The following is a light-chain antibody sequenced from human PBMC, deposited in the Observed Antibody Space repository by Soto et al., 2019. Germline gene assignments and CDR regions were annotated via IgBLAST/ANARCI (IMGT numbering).Light chain of an antibody. Sequence: SYELTQPLSVSVAPGQTARITCGGNNIGSKNVHWYQQKPGQAPVLVIYRDRNRPSGIPERFSGSNSGNTATLTISRAQAGDGADYSGQVWDRSTAWVFGGGTKLTVL. CDR3: QVWDRSTAWV. V-gene: IGLV3-9*01. CDR1: NIGSKN. CDR2: RDR. J-gene: IGLJ3*02.